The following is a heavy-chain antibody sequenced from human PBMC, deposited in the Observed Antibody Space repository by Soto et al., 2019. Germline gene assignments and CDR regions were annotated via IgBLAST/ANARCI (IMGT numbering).Heavy chain of an antibody. Sequence: QITLKESGPTLVEPTQTLTLTCSFSGFSLTNSGVGVGWFRQAPGKTLECLGIIYWDNDRRYNTSLKTRLTITKVTFKNLVVLTRTYEKPKNTGTYYCAHRLNYSHHWVVSWADSWGQGAPVTVS. CDR2: IYWDNDR. CDR1: GFSLTNSGVG. J-gene: IGHJ5*01. CDR3: AHRLNYSHHWVVSWADS. V-gene: IGHV2-5*02. D-gene: IGHD3-22*01.